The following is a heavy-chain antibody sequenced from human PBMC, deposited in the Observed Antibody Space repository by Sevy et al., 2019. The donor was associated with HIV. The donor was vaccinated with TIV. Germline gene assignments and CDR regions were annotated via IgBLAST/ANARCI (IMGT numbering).Heavy chain of an antibody. D-gene: IGHD3-22*01. CDR1: RFTFSDYY. J-gene: IGHJ6*03. CDR3: ARGDSSGYYGEDYYYYYMDV. V-gene: IGHV3-11*06. CDR2: ISSSSSYT. Sequence: GGSLRLSCAASRFTFSDYYMSWIRQAPGKGLEWVSYISSSSSYTNYSDSVKGRFTISRDNAKNSLYLQMNSLRAEDTAVYYCARGDSSGYYGEDYYYYYMDVWGKGTTVTVSS.